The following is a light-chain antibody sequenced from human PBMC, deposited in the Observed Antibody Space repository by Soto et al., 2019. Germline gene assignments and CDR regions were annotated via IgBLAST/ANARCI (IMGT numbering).Light chain of an antibody. CDR2: AAS. CDR1: QSISSY. J-gene: IGKJ4*01. CDR3: QQSYSTPLT. Sequence: DIPMTQSPSSLSASVGDRVTITCRASQSISSYLNWYQQKPGKAPKLLIYAASNLQSGVPSRFSGSGSGTDFTLTISSLQPEDFATYYCQQSYSTPLTFGGGTMVEIK. V-gene: IGKV1-39*01.